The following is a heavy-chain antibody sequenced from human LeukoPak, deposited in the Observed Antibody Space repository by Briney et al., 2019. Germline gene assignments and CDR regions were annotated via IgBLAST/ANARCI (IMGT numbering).Heavy chain of an antibody. D-gene: IGHD1-1*01. CDR2: IYSDGNT. CDR1: GFTVTRNF. J-gene: IGHJ4*02. Sequence: GGSLRLSCAASGFTVTRNFMSWVRHAPGKGVEWVSVIYSDGNTYYADSVKGRFTVSRDTSKNTMSLQMNSLRGEDTAVYYCARGGSDDWKRFDSWGQGTLVTVSP. CDR3: ARGGSDDWKRFDS. V-gene: IGHV3-53*01.